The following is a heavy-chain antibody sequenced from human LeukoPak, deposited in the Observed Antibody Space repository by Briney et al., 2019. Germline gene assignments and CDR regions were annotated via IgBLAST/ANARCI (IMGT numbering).Heavy chain of an antibody. Sequence: PGGSLRLSCAASGFTFSSYSMNWVRQAPGKGLEWVSSISSSSSYIYYADSVKGRFTISRDNSKNTLYLQMNSLRAEDTAVYYCAKEESGYDCGYWGQGTLVTVSS. CDR2: ISSSSSYI. J-gene: IGHJ4*02. CDR1: GFTFSSYS. CDR3: AKEESGYDCGY. D-gene: IGHD5-12*01. V-gene: IGHV3-21*01.